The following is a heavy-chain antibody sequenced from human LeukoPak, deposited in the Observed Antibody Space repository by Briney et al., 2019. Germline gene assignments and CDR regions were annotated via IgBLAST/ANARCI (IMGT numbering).Heavy chain of an antibody. CDR2: IYWDDDK. CDR1: GFSLSTSGVG. J-gene: IGHJ5*02. V-gene: IGHV2-5*02. Sequence: SGPTLVNPTQTLTLTCTFSGFSLSTSGVGVGWIRQPPGKALEWLALIYWDDDKRYSPSLKSRLTITKDTSKNQVVLTMTNMDPVDTATYYCAHRRDPMYDILTGYSVYNWFDPWGQGTLVTVSS. CDR3: AHRRDPMYDILTGYSVYNWFDP. D-gene: IGHD3-9*01.